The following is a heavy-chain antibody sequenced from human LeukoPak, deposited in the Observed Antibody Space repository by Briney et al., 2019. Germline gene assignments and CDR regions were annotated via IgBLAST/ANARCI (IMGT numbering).Heavy chain of an antibody. CDR3: ARYQTGTMFAV. Sequence: PSETLSLTCTVSGASISSSTYYWGWIRQPPGKGLEWIGTLSHSGSAYYNPSLRSRITMSLDTSENQLSLKLSSVTAADTAIYYCARYQTGTMFAVWGQGTLVTISS. J-gene: IGHJ4*02. D-gene: IGHD1/OR15-1a*01. CDR2: LSHSGSA. CDR1: GASISSSTYY. V-gene: IGHV4-39*07.